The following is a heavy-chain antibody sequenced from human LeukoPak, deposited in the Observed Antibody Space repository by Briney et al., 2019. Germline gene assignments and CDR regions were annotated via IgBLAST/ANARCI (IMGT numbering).Heavy chain of an antibody. CDR3: ARDRVEMATTHSSYFDY. Sequence: SETLSLTCTVSGGSVSSGSYYWSWIRQPPGKGLEWIGYIYYSGSTNYNPSLKSRVTISVDTSKNQFSLKLSSVTAADTAVYYCARDRVEMATTHSSYFDYWGQGTLVTVSS. D-gene: IGHD5-24*01. J-gene: IGHJ4*02. CDR1: GGSVSSGSYY. CDR2: IYYSGST. V-gene: IGHV4-61*01.